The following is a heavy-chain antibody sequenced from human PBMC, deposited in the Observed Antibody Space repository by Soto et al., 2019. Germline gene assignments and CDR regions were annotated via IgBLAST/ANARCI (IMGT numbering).Heavy chain of an antibody. CDR1: GGTFSHHA. CDR3: TRGSLGRTYYFDL. D-gene: IGHD3-16*01. J-gene: IGHJ4*02. V-gene: IGHV1-69*01. CDR2: ILPIFDTS. Sequence: QVQLVQSGAEVKKPGSSVRLSCKASGGTFSHHAYNWVRQAPGQGLEWMGGILPIFDTSDYAQSFQVRVTFTSDEITTTAYMELSGLRSEDTAVYYCTRGSLGRTYYFDLGGQGTLVTVSS.